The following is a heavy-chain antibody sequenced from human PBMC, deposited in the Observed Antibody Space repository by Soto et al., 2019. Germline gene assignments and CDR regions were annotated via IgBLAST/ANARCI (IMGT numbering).Heavy chain of an antibody. J-gene: IGHJ4*02. CDR1: GFTLRNYA. V-gene: IGHV3-23*01. D-gene: IGHD1-20*01. CDR3: AKAKNDYNWDNRPPFDY. CDR2: ISANDVGT. Sequence: HPGGSLRLSCDASGFTLRNYAMTWIRQAPGKWLEWVSLISANDVGTYYAESVKTRFTISTDQSRNTVYLQMDSLRADDTAIYYCAKAKNDYNWDNRPPFDYWGQGTLVNVSS.